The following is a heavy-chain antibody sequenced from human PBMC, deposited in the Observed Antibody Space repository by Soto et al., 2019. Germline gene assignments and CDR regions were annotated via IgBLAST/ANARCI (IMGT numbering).Heavy chain of an antibody. V-gene: IGHV4-31*03. Sequence: SETLSLTCTVSGGSISSGGYYWSWIRQHPGKGLEWIGYIYYSGSTYYNPSLKSRVTISVDTSKNQFSLKLSSVTAADTAVYYCARVSLGYCTNGVCPYYFDYWGQGTLVTVSS. CDR1: GGSISSGGYY. J-gene: IGHJ4*02. CDR3: ARVSLGYCTNGVCPYYFDY. D-gene: IGHD2-8*01. CDR2: IYYSGST.